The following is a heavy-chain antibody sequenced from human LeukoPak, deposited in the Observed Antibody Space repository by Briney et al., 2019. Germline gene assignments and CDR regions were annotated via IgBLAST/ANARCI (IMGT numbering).Heavy chain of an antibody. D-gene: IGHD3-10*01. CDR1: GFTFNNYG. CDR2: IRYNGNNQ. V-gene: IGHV3-30*02. CDR3: AKDSAFYYIDV. Sequence: GSLRLSCAASGFTFNNYGMHWVRQAPGKGLEWVAFIRYNGNNQYFADSVKGRFTISRDNSKNTLYLQMNSLKGDDTAVYYCAKDSAFYYIDVWGKGTTVIISS. J-gene: IGHJ6*03.